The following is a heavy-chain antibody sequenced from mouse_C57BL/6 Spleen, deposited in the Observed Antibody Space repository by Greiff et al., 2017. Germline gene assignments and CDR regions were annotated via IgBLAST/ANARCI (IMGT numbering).Heavy chain of an antibody. J-gene: IGHJ2*01. Sequence: VQLQQSGAELVMPGASVKLSCKASGYTFTSYWMHWVKQRPGQGLEWIGEIDPSDSYTNYNQKFKGKATLTVDKSSSTAYMQLSSLTSEDSAVYYCARSTTVVAEGDWGPGTTLTAAS. CDR2: IDPSDSYT. D-gene: IGHD1-1*01. CDR3: ARSTTVVAEGD. V-gene: IGHV1-69*01. CDR1: GYTFTSYW.